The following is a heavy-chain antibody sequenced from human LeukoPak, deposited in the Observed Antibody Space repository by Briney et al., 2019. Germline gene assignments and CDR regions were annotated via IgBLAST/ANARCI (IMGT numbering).Heavy chain of an antibody. D-gene: IGHD2-15*01. Sequence: SETLSLTCTVSGGSIITSGYYWAWIRQPPGKGLEWIGVIYYSGTTNYNPSLNSRVTISVDTSKNQFSLNLSSVTAADTAVYYCARRRGTTLYYFDYWGQGTLVTVSS. J-gene: IGHJ4*02. CDR1: GGSIITSGYY. CDR2: IYYSGTT. CDR3: ARRRGTTLYYFDY. V-gene: IGHV4-39*01.